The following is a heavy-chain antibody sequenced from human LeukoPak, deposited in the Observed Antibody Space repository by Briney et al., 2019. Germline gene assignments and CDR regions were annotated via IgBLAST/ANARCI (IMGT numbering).Heavy chain of an antibody. V-gene: IGHV1-69*01. CDR3: ARDLSGSYSGGYFDY. J-gene: IGHJ4*02. D-gene: IGHD3-10*01. CDR2: IIPIFGTA. CDR1: GGTFSSYA. Sequence: SVKVSCKASGGTFSSYAISWVRQAPGQGLEWMGGIIPIFGTANYAQKFQGRVTITADESTSTAYMELSSLRSEDTAVYYCARDLSGSYSGGYFDYWGQGTLVTISS.